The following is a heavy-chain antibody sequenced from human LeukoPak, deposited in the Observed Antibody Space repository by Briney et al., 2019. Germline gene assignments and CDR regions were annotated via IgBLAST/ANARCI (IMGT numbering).Heavy chain of an antibody. CDR3: ARIEPNWGLNGKPDY. D-gene: IGHD7-27*01. V-gene: IGHV1-2*02. Sequence: GASVKVSCKASGYTFTGYYMHWVRQAPGQGLEWMGWINPNSGGTNYAQKFQGRVTMTRDTSISTAYMELSRLRSDDTAVYYCARIEPNWGLNGKPDYWGQGTLVTVSS. CDR2: INPNSGGT. J-gene: IGHJ4*02. CDR1: GYTFTGYY.